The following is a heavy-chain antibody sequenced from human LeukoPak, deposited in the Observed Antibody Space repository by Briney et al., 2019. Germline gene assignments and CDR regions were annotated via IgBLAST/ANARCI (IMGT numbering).Heavy chain of an antibody. Sequence: GESLKISFKGFGDTFLKSWIGWVRQVPGKGVEGMGIINPDDCEIRYSPSFQGQVTISVDRSTKTADLQWRSLDASDTALYYCSRPVMCTTASCSHDSWGQGPLVTVSS. J-gene: IGHJ5*01. CDR3: SRPVMCTTASCSHDS. CDR2: INPDDCEI. D-gene: IGHD2-21*01. CDR1: GDTFLKSW. V-gene: IGHV5-51*01.